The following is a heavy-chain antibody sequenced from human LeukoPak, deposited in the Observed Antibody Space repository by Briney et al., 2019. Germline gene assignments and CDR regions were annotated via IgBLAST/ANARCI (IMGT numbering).Heavy chain of an antibody. CDR3: ARAGGVVPAATPDY. CDR1: GFTFSSYW. V-gene: IGHV3-74*01. D-gene: IGHD2-2*01. CDR2: INSDGSST. J-gene: IGHJ4*02. Sequence: GGSLRLSCAASGFTFSSYWMHWVRQAPGKGLVWVSRINSDGSSTSYADFVKGRFTISRDNAKNTLYLQMNSLRAEDTAVYYCARAGGVVPAATPDYWGQGTLVTVSS.